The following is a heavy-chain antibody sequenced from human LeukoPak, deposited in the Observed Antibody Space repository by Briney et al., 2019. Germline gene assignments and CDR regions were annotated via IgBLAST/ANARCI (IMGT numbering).Heavy chain of an antibody. CDR3: ARRYRRFLEWLLYFDY. Sequence: SETLSLTCAVYGGSFSGYYWSWIRPPPGKGLEWIGEINHSGSTNYNPSLKSRVTISVDTSKNQFSLKLSSVTAADTAVYYCARRYRRFLEWLLYFDYWGQGTLVTVSS. D-gene: IGHD3-3*01. CDR1: GGSFSGYY. CDR2: INHSGST. V-gene: IGHV4-34*01. J-gene: IGHJ4*02.